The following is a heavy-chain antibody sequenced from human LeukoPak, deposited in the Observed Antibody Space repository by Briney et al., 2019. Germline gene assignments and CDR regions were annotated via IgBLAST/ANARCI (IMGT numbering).Heavy chain of an antibody. Sequence: QSGGSLTLSCVASGLTFSRYEMNWLRQPPGRGLEWVSYISTSGSTMYYADSVKGRFTISRDKAKKSVYLQMNRLRAEDTAVYYCARDGVIYYFDYWGQGTLVTVSS. D-gene: IGHD3-16*02. J-gene: IGHJ4*02. CDR3: ARDGVIYYFDY. CDR1: GLTFSRYE. V-gene: IGHV3-48*03. CDR2: ISTSGSTM.